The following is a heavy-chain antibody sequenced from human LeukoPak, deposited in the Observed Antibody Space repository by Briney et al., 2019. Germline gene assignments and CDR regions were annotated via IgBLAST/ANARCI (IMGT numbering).Heavy chain of an antibody. J-gene: IGHJ6*03. CDR3: ARGVLTTVSYYMDV. D-gene: IGHD4-11*01. Sequence: SETLSLTCTVSGGSISSYYWSWIRQPPGKGLEWIGYIYYSESTNYNPSLKSRFTISIDTSNNRFSLKLSSVTAADTAVYYCARGVLTTVSYYMDVWGNGTTVTLSS. CDR1: GGSISSYY. V-gene: IGHV4-59*01. CDR2: IYYSEST.